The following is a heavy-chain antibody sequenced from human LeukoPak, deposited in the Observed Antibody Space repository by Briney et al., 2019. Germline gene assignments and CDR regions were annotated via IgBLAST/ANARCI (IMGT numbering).Heavy chain of an antibody. CDR3: ARELCSSTSCYGRYYGMDV. CDR2: IIYDGSNK. Sequence: GRSLRLSCAASGFTFSSYAMHWVRQAPGKGLEWVAVIIYDGSNKYYADSVKGRFTISRDNSKNTLYLQMNSLRAEDTAVYYCARELCSSTSCYGRYYGMDVWGQGTTVTVSS. J-gene: IGHJ6*02. D-gene: IGHD2-2*01. CDR1: GFTFSSYA. V-gene: IGHV3-30-3*01.